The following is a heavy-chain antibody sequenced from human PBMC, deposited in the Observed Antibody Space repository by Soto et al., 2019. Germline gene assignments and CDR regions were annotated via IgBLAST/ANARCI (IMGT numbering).Heavy chain of an antibody. Sequence: QLVESGGGVVQPGRSLRLTCAGSGFTFSLFAMHWVRQAPGKGLEWVTVISYDGRNIYYADSVMGRFTISRDNSKNTVYLQMNHLRSEDTAVYYCAAHLYCGNYCYQAALNTWGHGTVVTVSS. CDR1: GFTFSLFA. V-gene: IGHV3-30-3*01. CDR2: ISYDGRNI. CDR3: AAHLYCGNYCYQAALNT. J-gene: IGHJ3*01. D-gene: IGHD4-4*01.